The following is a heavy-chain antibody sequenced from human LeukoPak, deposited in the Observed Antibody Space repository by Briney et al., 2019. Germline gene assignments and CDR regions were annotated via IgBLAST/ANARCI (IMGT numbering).Heavy chain of an antibody. CDR3: ARVHDFWSGYYDY. D-gene: IGHD3-3*01. J-gene: IGHJ4*02. Sequence: SVKVSCKASGGTFSSYAISWVRQAPGQGLEWMGGIIPTFGTANYAQKFQGRVTITADESTSTAYMELSSLRSEDTAVYYCARVHDFWSGYYDYWGQGTLVTVSS. CDR1: GGTFSSYA. CDR2: IIPTFGTA. V-gene: IGHV1-69*13.